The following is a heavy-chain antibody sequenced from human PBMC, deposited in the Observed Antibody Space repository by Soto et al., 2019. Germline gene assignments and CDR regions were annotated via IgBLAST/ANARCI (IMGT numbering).Heavy chain of an antibody. V-gene: IGHV1-69*01. CDR3: ARQELIGYYYDSSGPIYY. Sequence: QVQLVQSGAEVKKPGSSVKVSCKASGGTFSSYAISWVRQAPGQGLEWMGGVIPIFGTANYAQKFQGRVTITADESTSTAYMELSSLRSEDTAVYYCARQELIGYYYDSSGPIYYWGQGTLVTVSS. CDR1: GGTFSSYA. CDR2: VIPIFGTA. J-gene: IGHJ4*02. D-gene: IGHD3-22*01.